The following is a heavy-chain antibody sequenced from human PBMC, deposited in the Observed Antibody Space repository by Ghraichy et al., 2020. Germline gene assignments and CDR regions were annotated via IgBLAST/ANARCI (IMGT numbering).Heavy chain of an antibody. CDR1: GFTFSSYG. CDR3: AKDAESEFDP. CDR2: IRYDGSNK. D-gene: IGHD1-14*01. Sequence: GGSLRLSCAASGFTFSSYGMHWVRQAPGKGLEWVAFIRYDGSNKYYADSVKGLFTISRDNSKNTLYLQMNSLRAEDTAVYYCAKDAESEFDPWGQGTLVTVSS. V-gene: IGHV3-30*02. J-gene: IGHJ5*02.